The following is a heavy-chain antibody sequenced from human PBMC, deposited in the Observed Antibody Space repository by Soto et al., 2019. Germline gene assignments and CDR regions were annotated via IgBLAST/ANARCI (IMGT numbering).Heavy chain of an antibody. D-gene: IGHD2-15*01. CDR1: GGSISSYY. CDR3: ARSYRRYCSGGSCYSYYYYYMDV. Sequence: QVQLQESGPGLVKPSETLSLTCTVSGGSISSYYWSWIRQPPGKGLEWIGYIDYSGSTNYNPSLKSRVTISVDTSKNQFSLKLSSVTGADTAVYYCARSYRRYCSGGSCYSYYYYYMDVWGKGTTVTVSS. V-gene: IGHV4-59*01. J-gene: IGHJ6*03. CDR2: IDYSGST.